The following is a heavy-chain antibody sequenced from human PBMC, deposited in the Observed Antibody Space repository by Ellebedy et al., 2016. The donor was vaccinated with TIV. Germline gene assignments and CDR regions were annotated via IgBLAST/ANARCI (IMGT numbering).Heavy chain of an antibody. D-gene: IGHD3-9*01. V-gene: IGHV1-69*13. Sequence: SVKVSCXASGGTFSSYAISWVRQAPGQGLEWMGGIIPIFGTANYAQKFQGRVTITADESTSTAYMELSSLRSEDTAVYYCARAPDYDILTGYSPFDYWGQGTLVTVSS. J-gene: IGHJ4*02. CDR3: ARAPDYDILTGYSPFDY. CDR1: GGTFSSYA. CDR2: IIPIFGTA.